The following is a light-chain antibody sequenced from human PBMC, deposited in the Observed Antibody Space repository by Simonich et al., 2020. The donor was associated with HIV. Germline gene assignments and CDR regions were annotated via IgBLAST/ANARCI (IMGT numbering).Light chain of an antibody. Sequence: DIVMTQSPDSLAVSLGERASINCRSGQSVLYSSNNKNYLAWYQQKPEQPPKLLIYWASTRESGVPDRFSGSGSGTDFTLTISNLQAEDVAVYYCQQYYSTPPAFGGGTKVEIK. CDR1: QSVLYSSNNKNY. CDR3: QQYYSTPPA. J-gene: IGKJ4*01. V-gene: IGKV4-1*01. CDR2: WAS.